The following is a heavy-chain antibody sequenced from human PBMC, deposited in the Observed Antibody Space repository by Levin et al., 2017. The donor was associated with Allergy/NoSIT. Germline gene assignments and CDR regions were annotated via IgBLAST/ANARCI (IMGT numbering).Heavy chain of an antibody. CDR3: ARVRLVATTLDAFDI. V-gene: IGHV3-64*01. J-gene: IGHJ3*02. CDR1: GFTFSSYA. Sequence: GGSLRLSCAASGFTFSSYAMHWVRQAPGKGLEYVSAISSNGGSTYYANSVKGRFTISRDNSKNTLYLQMGSLRAEDMAVYYCARVRLVATTLDAFDIWGQGTMVTVSS. D-gene: IGHD5-12*01. CDR2: ISSNGGST.